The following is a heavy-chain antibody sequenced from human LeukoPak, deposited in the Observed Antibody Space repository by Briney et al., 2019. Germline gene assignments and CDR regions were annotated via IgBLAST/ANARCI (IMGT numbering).Heavy chain of an antibody. V-gene: IGHV1-18*01. D-gene: IGHD3-22*01. CDR1: GYTFTKYA. Sequence: ASVKVSCKASGYTFTKYAINWVRQAPGQGLEWMGWISAYNGNTNYAQKLQGRVTMTTDTSASTAYMELRSLRSDDTAVYYCARDPGAGDSSGYYYVAPNAFDIWGQGTMVTVSS. CDR2: ISAYNGNT. CDR3: ARDPGAGDSSGYYYVAPNAFDI. J-gene: IGHJ3*02.